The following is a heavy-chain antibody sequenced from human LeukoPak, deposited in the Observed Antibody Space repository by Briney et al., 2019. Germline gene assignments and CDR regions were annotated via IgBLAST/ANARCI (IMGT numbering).Heavy chain of an antibody. CDR2: IASDGSST. CDR1: GFTFSSYW. J-gene: IGHJ3*02. CDR3: AKGFTYYYDSSGYYPDAFDI. Sequence: GGSLRLSCAASGFTFSSYWMNWVRQAPGKGLVWVSRIASDGSSTTYADSVKGRFSISRDNAKNTLYLQMNSLRAEDTAVYYCAKGFTYYYDSSGYYPDAFDIWGQGTMVTVSS. V-gene: IGHV3-74*01. D-gene: IGHD3-22*01.